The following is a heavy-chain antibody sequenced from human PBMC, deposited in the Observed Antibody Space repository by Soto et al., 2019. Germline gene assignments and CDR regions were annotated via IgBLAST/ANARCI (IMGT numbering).Heavy chain of an antibody. Sequence: QVQLVQSGAEVKEPGASVKVSCKASGYTFTSYDINWVRQATGQGLEWMGWMNPNTGNTGYAQKFQGRVTMTRNTSISTAYMELSSLRSEDTAVYYCARDYDSSGDDAFDIWGQGTMVTVSS. D-gene: IGHD3-22*01. CDR3: ARDYDSSGDDAFDI. CDR1: GYTFTSYD. V-gene: IGHV1-8*01. J-gene: IGHJ3*02. CDR2: MNPNTGNT.